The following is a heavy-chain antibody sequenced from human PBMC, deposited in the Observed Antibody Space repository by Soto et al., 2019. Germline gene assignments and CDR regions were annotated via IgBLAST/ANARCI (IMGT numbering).Heavy chain of an antibody. CDR2: IYYSGST. J-gene: IGHJ4*02. CDR1: GGSISSGGYY. V-gene: IGHV4-31*03. CDR3: ARGPYYDILTGGLPDY. Sequence: PSETLSLTCTVSGGSISSGGYYWSWIRQHPGKGLEWIGYIYYSGSTYYNPSLKSRVTISVDTSKNQFSLKLSSVTAADTAVYYCARGPYYDILTGGLPDYWGQGTLVTVSS. D-gene: IGHD3-9*01.